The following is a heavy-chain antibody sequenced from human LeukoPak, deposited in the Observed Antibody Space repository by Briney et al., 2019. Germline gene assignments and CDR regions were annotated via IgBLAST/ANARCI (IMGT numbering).Heavy chain of an antibody. V-gene: IGHV1-18*01. CDR3: ARDCGYQCLFDY. CDR1: GCTFTNYG. D-gene: IGHD5-12*01. J-gene: IGHJ4*02. CDR2: ISGYNGNT. Sequence: GASVKVSCKASGCTFTNYGISWVRQAPGQGLEWMGWISGYNGNTNYAQKSQGRVTMTTDTSTNAAHMELRSLSSDDTAVYYCARDCGYQCLFDYWGQGTLVTVSS.